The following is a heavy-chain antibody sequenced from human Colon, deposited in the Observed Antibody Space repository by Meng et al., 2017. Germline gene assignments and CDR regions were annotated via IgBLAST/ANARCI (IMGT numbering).Heavy chain of an antibody. CDR2: IYYTGST. Sequence: QVQRQESGPGRVRPPETLSLTCTVSGGSVSSGSYYWSWIRQPPGKGLEWIGYIYYTGSTNYNPSLKSRVTISVDTSKNQFSLKLSSVTAADTAVYYCARGPLDYWGQGTLVTVAS. J-gene: IGHJ4*02. V-gene: IGHV4-61*01. CDR1: GGSVSSGSYY. CDR3: ARGPLDY.